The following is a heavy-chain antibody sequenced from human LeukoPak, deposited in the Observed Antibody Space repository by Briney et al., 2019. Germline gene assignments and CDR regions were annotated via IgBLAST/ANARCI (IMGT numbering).Heavy chain of an antibody. Sequence: AASVKVSCKASEYTFTGYYMHWVRQAPGQGLEWMGWINPNSGGTNYAQKFQGRVTMTRDTSISTAYMELSRLRSDDTAVYYCARDGYSSSWENWFDPWGQGTLVTVSS. D-gene: IGHD6-13*01. J-gene: IGHJ5*02. V-gene: IGHV1-2*02. CDR1: EYTFTGYY. CDR2: INPNSGGT. CDR3: ARDGYSSSWENWFDP.